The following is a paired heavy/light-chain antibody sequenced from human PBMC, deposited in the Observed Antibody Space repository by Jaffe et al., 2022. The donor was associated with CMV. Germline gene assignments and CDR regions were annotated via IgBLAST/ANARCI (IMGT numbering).Heavy chain of an antibody. J-gene: IGHJ4*02. D-gene: IGHD3-9*01. CDR3: ARLWGDTGYYPYYFDF. Sequence: EVQLVQSGAEVKKPGESLKISCKGSGYSFTSYWIGWVRQMPGKGLEWMGIIWPGDSDTRYSPSFQGQVTVSADQSISTAYLQWSSVKASDTAMYYCARLWGDTGYYPYYFDFWGQGTLVTVSS. CDR1: GYSFTSYW. V-gene: IGHV5-51*01. CDR2: IWPGDSDT.
Light chain of an antibody. Sequence: EIVLTQSPATLSLSPGERATLSCRASQSVTRYLAWYQQKPRQAPRLLIYDASNRATGIPARFSGSGSGTDFTLTISSLEPEDFAVYFCQQRNNWPLTFGGGTRVEIK. CDR1: QSVTRY. V-gene: IGKV3-11*01. CDR2: DAS. J-gene: IGKJ4*01. CDR3: QQRNNWPLT.